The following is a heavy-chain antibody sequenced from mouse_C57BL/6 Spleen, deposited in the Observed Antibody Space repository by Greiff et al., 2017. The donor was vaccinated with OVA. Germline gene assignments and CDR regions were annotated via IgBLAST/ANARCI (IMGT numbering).Heavy chain of an antibody. CDR1: GFTFSDYY. J-gene: IGHJ1*03. Sequence: EVKVVESEGGLVQPGSSMKLSCTASGFTFSDYYMAWVRQVPEKGLEWVANINYDGSSTYYLDSLKSRFIISRDNAKNILYLQMSSLKSEDTATYYCARAGYYGSSYRYFDVWGTGTTVTVSS. V-gene: IGHV5-16*01. D-gene: IGHD1-1*01. CDR2: INYDGSST. CDR3: ARAGYYGSSYRYFDV.